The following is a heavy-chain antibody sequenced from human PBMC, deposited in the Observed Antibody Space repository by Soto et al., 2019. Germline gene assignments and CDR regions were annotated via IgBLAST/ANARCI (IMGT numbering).Heavy chain of an antibody. CDR3: ARDGRAGITFGGVPVFY. D-gene: IGHD3-16*01. CDR2: IIPILGIA. Sequence: QVQLVQSGAEVKKPGSSVKVSCKASGGTFSSYTISWVRQAPGQGREWMGRIIPILGIANYAQKIQGRVTIHEDKSTSTAYMELSSLRSEDTAVYYCARDGRAGITFGGVPVFYWCQGTLVTVSS. J-gene: IGHJ4*02. CDR1: GGTFSSYT. V-gene: IGHV1-69*08.